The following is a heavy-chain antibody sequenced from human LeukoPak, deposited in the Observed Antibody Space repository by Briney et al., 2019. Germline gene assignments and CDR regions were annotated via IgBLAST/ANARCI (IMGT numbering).Heavy chain of an antibody. Sequence: GGSLRLSCTTSGFSFGDYAVSWFRQAPGKGLEWVANIKTDGSQIYYVDSVKGRFTISRDNAKNSLYLQMNSLRAEDTAVYYCARDLNWETYWGQGTLVSVSS. CDR2: IKTDGSQI. CDR1: GFSFGDYA. CDR3: ARDLNWETY. V-gene: IGHV3-7*01. D-gene: IGHD7-27*01. J-gene: IGHJ4*02.